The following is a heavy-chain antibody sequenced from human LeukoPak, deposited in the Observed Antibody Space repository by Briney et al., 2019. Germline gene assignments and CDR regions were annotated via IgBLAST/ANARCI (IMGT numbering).Heavy chain of an antibody. CDR3: ARALLWFGEPSHIDY. D-gene: IGHD3-10*01. CDR1: GYTFTSYG. Sequence: GASVKVSCKASGYTFTSYGISWVRQAPGQGLEWMGWITAYNDNTNHAQKLQGRVTMTTDTSTSTDYMELRSLRSDDTAVYYCARALLWFGEPSHIDYWGQGTLVTASS. J-gene: IGHJ4*02. V-gene: IGHV1-18*01. CDR2: ITAYNDNT.